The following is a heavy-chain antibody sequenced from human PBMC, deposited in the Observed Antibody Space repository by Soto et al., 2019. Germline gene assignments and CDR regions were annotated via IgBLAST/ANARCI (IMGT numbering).Heavy chain of an antibody. CDR2: ISGSGGST. J-gene: IGHJ4*02. D-gene: IGHD3-3*01. CDR1: GFTFSSYA. CDR3: AKDHRDFWSGYYTGYFDY. V-gene: IGHV3-23*01. Sequence: PGGSLRLSCAASGFTFSSYAMSWVRQAPGKGLGWVSAISGSGGSTYYADSVKGRFTISRDNSKNTLYLQMNSLRAEDTAVYYFAKDHRDFWSGYYTGYFDYWGQGTLVTVSS.